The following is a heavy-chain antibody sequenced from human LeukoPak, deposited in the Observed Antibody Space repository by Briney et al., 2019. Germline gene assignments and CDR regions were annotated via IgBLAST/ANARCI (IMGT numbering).Heavy chain of an antibody. Sequence: AGGSLRLSCAASGFTFSRFPMHWVRQAPGKGLEWVALISPDGGDKKYAGSVKGRFTVSRDNAKNSLYLQMNSLRAEDTAVYYCARDGWLVRGDYWGQGTLVTVSS. CDR1: GFTFSRFP. V-gene: IGHV3-30-3*01. J-gene: IGHJ4*02. D-gene: IGHD6-19*01. CDR3: ARDGWLVRGDY. CDR2: ISPDGGDK.